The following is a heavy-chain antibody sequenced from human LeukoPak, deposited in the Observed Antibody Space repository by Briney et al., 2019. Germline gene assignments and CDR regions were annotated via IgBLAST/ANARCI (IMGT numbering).Heavy chain of an antibody. CDR3: AKASIAVAGPAYFDY. V-gene: IGHV3-9*03. J-gene: IGHJ4*02. Sequence: GGSLRLSCAASGFTFDDYAMHWVRQAPGKGLEWVSGISWNSGSIGYADSVKGRFTISRDNAKNSLYLQMNSLRAEDMALYYCAKASIAVAGPAYFDYWGQGTLVTVPS. D-gene: IGHD6-19*01. CDR1: GFTFDDYA. CDR2: ISWNSGSI.